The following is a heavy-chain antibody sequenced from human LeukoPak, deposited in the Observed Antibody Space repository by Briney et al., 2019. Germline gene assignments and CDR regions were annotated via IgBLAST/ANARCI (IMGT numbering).Heavy chain of an antibody. J-gene: IGHJ6*03. D-gene: IGHD3-10*01. CDR3: AKSGRYYYMDV. CDR1: GFTFSESY. Sequence: GGSLRLSCAASGFTFSESYMTWIRQAPGKGLELVSYISQTGDDTYYADSVKGRFAISRDNSKNTLYLQMNSLRAEDTAVYYCAKSGRYYYMDVWGKGTTVTVSS. V-gene: IGHV3-11*03. CDR2: ISQTGDDT.